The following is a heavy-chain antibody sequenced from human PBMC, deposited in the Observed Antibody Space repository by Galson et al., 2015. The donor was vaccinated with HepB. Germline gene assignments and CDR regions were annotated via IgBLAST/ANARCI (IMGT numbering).Heavy chain of an antibody. CDR2: TYYRSKWYN. D-gene: IGHD3-22*01. J-gene: IGHJ6*02. CDR3: AREDSSGYPIGMDV. V-gene: IGHV6-1*01. CDR1: GDSVSSNSAA. Sequence: CAISGDSVSSNSAAWNWIRQSPSRGLEWLGRTYYRSKWYNDYAVSVKSRITINPDTSKNQFSLQLSSVTPEDTAVYYCAREDSSGYPIGMDVWGQGTTVTVSS.